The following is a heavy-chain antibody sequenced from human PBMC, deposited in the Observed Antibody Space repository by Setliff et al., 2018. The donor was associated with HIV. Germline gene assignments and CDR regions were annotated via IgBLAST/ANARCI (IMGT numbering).Heavy chain of an antibody. D-gene: IGHD3-22*01. V-gene: IGHV3-30*04. CDR1: GFTFSSYA. CDR2: ISNDGSHK. J-gene: IGHJ4*02. CDR3: ASEVVYYDNSGPTRYFAY. Sequence: LRLSCAASGFTFSSYAMHWVRQAPGKGLEWVAVISNDGSHKYYADSVKGRFTISRDNSKNTLYLQMNSLRTEDTAVHYCASEVVYYDNSGPTRYFAYWGQGTLVTVSS.